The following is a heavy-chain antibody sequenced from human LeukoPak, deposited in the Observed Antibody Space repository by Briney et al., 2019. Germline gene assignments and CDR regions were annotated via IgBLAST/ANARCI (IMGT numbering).Heavy chain of an antibody. Sequence: SETLSLTCTVSGGSISSSSYYWDWIRQSPGKGLEWIGNIYSGGSTYYTPSLKGRVTISVDTSKNQFPLKLSSVTAADTAIYFCARHSRSGSGGYENAFDIWGQGTMVTVSS. CDR1: GGSISSSSYY. CDR2: IYSGGST. V-gene: IGHV4-39*01. D-gene: IGHD5-12*01. J-gene: IGHJ3*02. CDR3: ARHSRSGSGGYENAFDI.